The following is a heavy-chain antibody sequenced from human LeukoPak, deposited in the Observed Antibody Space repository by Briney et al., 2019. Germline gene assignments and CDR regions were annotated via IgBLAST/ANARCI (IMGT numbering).Heavy chain of an antibody. CDR2: IYTSGST. J-gene: IGHJ5*02. Sequence: PSETLSLTCTGSGVSISSYYWSWLRQPPGKGLEGIGYIYTSGSTNYNPSLKSRVTISVDTSKNQFSLKLSSVTAADTAVYYCARQVPTNNWFDPWGQGTLVTVSS. CDR1: GVSISSYY. V-gene: IGHV4-4*09. D-gene: IGHD5-24*01. CDR3: ARQVPTNNWFDP.